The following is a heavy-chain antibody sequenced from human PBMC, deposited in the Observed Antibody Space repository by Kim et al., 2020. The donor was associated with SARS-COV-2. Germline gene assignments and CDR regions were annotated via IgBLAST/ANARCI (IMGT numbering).Heavy chain of an antibody. CDR1: GFTFSSYG. CDR2: ISYDGSNK. CDR3: AKDEQLVKAKVYYYYGMDV. V-gene: IGHV3-30*18. Sequence: GGSLRLSCAASGFTFSSYGMHWVRQAPGKGLEWVAVISYDGSNKYYADSVKGRFTISRDNSKNTLYLQMNSLRAEDTAVYYCAKDEQLVKAKVYYYYGMDVWGQGTTVTVSS. D-gene: IGHD6-6*01. J-gene: IGHJ6*02.